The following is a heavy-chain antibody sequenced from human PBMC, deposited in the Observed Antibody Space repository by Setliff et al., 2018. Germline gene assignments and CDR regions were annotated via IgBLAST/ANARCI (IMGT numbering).Heavy chain of an antibody. CDR2: IYHSGST. Sequence: SETLSLTCAVSGGSISSSGYYWGWIRQPPGKGLEWIGSIYHSGSTYYNPSLKSRVTISVDTSKNQFSLKLSSVTAAGTAVYYCARARYSGYVDYWGQGTLVTVSS. V-gene: IGHV4-39*07. CDR3: ARARYSGYVDY. J-gene: IGHJ4*02. CDR1: GGSISSSGYY. D-gene: IGHD5-12*01.